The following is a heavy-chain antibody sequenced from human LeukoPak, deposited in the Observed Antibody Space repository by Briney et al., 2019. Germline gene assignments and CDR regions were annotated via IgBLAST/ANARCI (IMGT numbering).Heavy chain of an antibody. D-gene: IGHD3-3*01. CDR2: INHSGST. V-gene: IGHV4-34*01. Sequence: SETPSLTCAVYGGSFSGYYWSWIRQPPGKGLEWIGEINHSGSTNYNPSLKSRVTISVDTSKNHFSLRLTSVTAADTAMYYCARRFARNWYFDVWGRGTPVTVSS. CDR3: ARRFARNWYFDV. CDR1: GGSFSGYY. J-gene: IGHJ2*01.